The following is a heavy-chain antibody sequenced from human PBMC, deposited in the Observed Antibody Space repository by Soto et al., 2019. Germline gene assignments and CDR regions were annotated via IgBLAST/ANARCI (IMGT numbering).Heavy chain of an antibody. V-gene: IGHV3-30-3*01. CDR1: GFTFSSYA. CDR2: ISYDGSNK. D-gene: IGHD3-3*01. J-gene: IGHJ4*02. CDR3: ARDKRDLRFLEWSYYFEL. Sequence: QVQLVESGGGVVQPGRSLRLSCAASGFTFSSYAMHWVRQAPGKGLEWVAVISYDGSNKYYADSVKGRFTISRDNSKNTLYLQMNSLRAEDTAVYYCARDKRDLRFLEWSYYFELWGKGTLVTVSS.